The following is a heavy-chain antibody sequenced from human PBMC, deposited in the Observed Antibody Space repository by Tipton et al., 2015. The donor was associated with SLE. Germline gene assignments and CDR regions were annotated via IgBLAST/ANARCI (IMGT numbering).Heavy chain of an antibody. V-gene: IGHV1-2*02. CDR1: GYTFTTYV. D-gene: IGHD3/OR15-3a*01. CDR3: ARPWGFGLDWYFDL. J-gene: IGHJ2*01. Sequence: QLVQSGAEVKKPGASVKISCKASGYTFTTYVLHWVRQAPGQRLEWMGWINPNSGGTNYAQKFQGRVTMTRDTSISTAYMELSRLRSDDTAVYYCARPWGFGLDWYFDLWGRGTLVTVSS. CDR2: INPNSGGT.